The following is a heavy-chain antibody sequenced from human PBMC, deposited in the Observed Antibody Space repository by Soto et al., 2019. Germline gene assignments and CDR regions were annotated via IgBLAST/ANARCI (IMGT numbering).Heavy chain of an antibody. D-gene: IGHD3-10*01. Sequence: GGSLRLSCAASGFTFDDYAMHWVRQAPGKGLEWVSGISWNSGSIGYADSVKGRFTISRDNAKNSLYLQMNSLRAEDTALYYCAKDTMVRGVMAYYYMDVWGKGTTVTVSS. CDR1: GFTFDDYA. CDR2: ISWNSGSI. J-gene: IGHJ6*03. CDR3: AKDTMVRGVMAYYYMDV. V-gene: IGHV3-9*01.